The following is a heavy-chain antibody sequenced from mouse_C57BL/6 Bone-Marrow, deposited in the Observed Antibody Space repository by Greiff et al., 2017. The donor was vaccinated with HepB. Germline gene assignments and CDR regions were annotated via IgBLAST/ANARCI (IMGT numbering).Heavy chain of an antibody. Sequence: VQRVESGPELVKPGASVKISCKASGYAFSSSWMNWVKQRPGKGLEWIGRIYPGDGDTNYNGKFKGKATLTADKSSSTAYMQLSSLTSEDSAVYFWAVYGNYDYWGQGTTLTVSS. CDR1: GYAFSSSW. CDR3: AVYGNYDY. D-gene: IGHD2-1*01. CDR2: IYPGDGDT. J-gene: IGHJ2*01. V-gene: IGHV1-82*01.